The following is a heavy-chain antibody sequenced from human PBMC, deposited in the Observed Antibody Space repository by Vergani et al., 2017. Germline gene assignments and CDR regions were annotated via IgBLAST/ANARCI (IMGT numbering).Heavy chain of an antibody. D-gene: IGHD1-14*01. J-gene: IGHJ3*02. CDR3: VKGFEPAHDAFDI. CDR1: GFTFSSYA. Sequence: EVQLVESGGGLVQPGGSLRLSCSASGFTFSSYAMHWVRQAPGKGLEYVSAISSNGGSTYYADSVKGRFTISRDNSKNTLYLQMSSLRAEDTAVYYCVKGFEPAHDAFDIWGQGTMVTVSS. V-gene: IGHV3-64D*06. CDR2: ISSNGGST.